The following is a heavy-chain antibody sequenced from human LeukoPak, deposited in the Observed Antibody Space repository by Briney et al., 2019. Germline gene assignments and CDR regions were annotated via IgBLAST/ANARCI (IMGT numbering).Heavy chain of an antibody. V-gene: IGHV3-7*01. Sequence: GGSLRLSCAASGFSFSTHWMSWVRQAPGKGLEWVANIKQDGSEKFYVDSVKGRFTISRDNAQNSLSLQMSSLRVEDTAVYYCVREGYIYGFHHGDYFDYWGQGTLVTASS. J-gene: IGHJ4*02. CDR3: VREGYIYGFHHGDYFDY. CDR1: GFSFSTHW. CDR2: IKQDGSEK. D-gene: IGHD5-18*01.